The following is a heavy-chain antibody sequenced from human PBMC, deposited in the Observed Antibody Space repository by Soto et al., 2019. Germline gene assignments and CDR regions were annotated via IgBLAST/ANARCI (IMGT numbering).Heavy chain of an antibody. CDR2: IIASGVIT. CDR1: GLTFSRYT. V-gene: IGHV3-23*01. Sequence: EVQLLESGGGLVQPGGSLRLACAASGLTFSRYTMGWVRQAPGKGLEWVSAIIASGVITYYADSVKGRFTISRDNSNNTVYLQMNRLRAEDTAVYYCAKDLRGPEAGTWYFDLWGRGTLVTVSS. CDR3: AKDLRGPEAGTWYFDL. D-gene: IGHD6-13*01. J-gene: IGHJ2*01.